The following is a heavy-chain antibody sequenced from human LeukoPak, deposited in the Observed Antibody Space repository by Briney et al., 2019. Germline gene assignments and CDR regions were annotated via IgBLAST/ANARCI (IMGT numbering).Heavy chain of an antibody. V-gene: IGHV3-9*01. J-gene: IGHJ4*02. CDR3: AKLSSGSGVHGMTY. CDR2: ITWNGGDI. D-gene: IGHD3-10*01. CDR1: GFTFSSYA. Sequence: GGSLRLSCAASGFTFSSYAMHWVRQAPGKGLEWVAGITWNGGDIGYADSVKGRFTISRDNAKNSLFLQMNSLRPEDTALYYCAKLSSGSGVHGMTYWGQGTLVIVSS.